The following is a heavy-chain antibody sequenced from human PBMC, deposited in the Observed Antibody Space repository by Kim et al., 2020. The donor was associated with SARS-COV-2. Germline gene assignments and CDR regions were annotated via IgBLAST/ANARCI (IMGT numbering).Heavy chain of an antibody. CDR3: ARGPRSSGSYLYYYYGMDV. V-gene: IGHV4-34*01. CDR1: GGSFSGYY. CDR2: INHSGST. Sequence: SETLSLTCAVYGGSFSGYYWSWIRQPPGKGLEWIGEINHSGSTNYNPSLKSRVTISVDTSKNQFSLKLSSVTAADTAVYYCARGPRSSGSYLYYYYGMDV. J-gene: IGHJ6*01. D-gene: IGHD1-26*01.